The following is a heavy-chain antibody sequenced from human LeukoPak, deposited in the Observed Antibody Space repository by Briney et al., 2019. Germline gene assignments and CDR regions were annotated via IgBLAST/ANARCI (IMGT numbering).Heavy chain of an antibody. Sequence: GGSLRLSCAASGFTFSSYAMHWVRQAPGKGLAWVAVISYDGSNKYYADSVKGRFTISRDNSKNTLYLQMNSLRAEDTAVYYCARVVVVTAIPSYYYGMDVWGQGTTVTVSS. D-gene: IGHD2-21*02. V-gene: IGHV3-30-3*01. J-gene: IGHJ6*02. CDR2: ISYDGSNK. CDR1: GFTFSSYA. CDR3: ARVVVVTAIPSYYYGMDV.